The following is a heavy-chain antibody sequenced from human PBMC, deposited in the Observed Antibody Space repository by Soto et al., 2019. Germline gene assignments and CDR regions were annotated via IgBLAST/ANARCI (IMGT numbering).Heavy chain of an antibody. CDR2: LTGSGDST. CDR1: GFTFSSFA. Sequence: EVQLLESGGGLVQPGGPLRLSCAASGFTFSSFAMTWVRQAPGKGLEWVSSLTGSGDSTYYADSVKGRFTISRDNSKNTLYLQMNSLRADDTALYYCVKGTAVTTGDMAYWGQGTLVTVSS. J-gene: IGHJ4*02. CDR3: VKGTAVTTGDMAY. D-gene: IGHD4-17*01. V-gene: IGHV3-23*01.